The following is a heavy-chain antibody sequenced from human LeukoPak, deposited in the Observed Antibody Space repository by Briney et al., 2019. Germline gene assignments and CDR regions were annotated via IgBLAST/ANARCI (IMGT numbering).Heavy chain of an antibody. CDR1: GFTFSDSY. V-gene: IGHV3-11*01. CDR3: ARLSQGYMDV. D-gene: IGHD2/OR15-2a*01. J-gene: IGHJ6*03. Sequence: GSLRLSCAASGFTFSDSYMNWIRQAPGKGLEWVSYISGTGSAINYADSVKGRFTISRDNAKTSVHLQMNCLRVEDTAVYYCARLSQGYMDVWGKGTTVTVSS. CDR2: ISGTGSAI.